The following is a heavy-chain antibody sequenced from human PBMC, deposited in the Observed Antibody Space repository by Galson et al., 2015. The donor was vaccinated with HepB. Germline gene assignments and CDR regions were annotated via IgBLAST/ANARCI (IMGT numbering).Heavy chain of an antibody. Sequence: SLRLSCAASGFSFSSDSMNWVRQAPGKGLEWVSSISSLSSFIYYADSVKGRFTISRDNAKNSLYLQMNSLRVEDTAIYYCARDLLGAYDGIYYFDYWGQGTLVTVSS. V-gene: IGHV3-21*01. CDR2: ISSLSSFI. D-gene: IGHD5-12*01. J-gene: IGHJ4*02. CDR3: ARDLLGAYDGIYYFDY. CDR1: GFSFSSDS.